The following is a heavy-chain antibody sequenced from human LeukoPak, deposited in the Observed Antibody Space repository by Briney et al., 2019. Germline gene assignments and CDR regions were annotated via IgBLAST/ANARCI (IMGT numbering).Heavy chain of an antibody. CDR1: GGSISSHY. V-gene: IGHV3-11*01. Sequence: LSLTCTVSGGSISSHYWSWIRQPPGKGLEWVSYISSSGSTIYYADSVKGRFTISRDNAKNSLYLQMNSLRAEDTAVYYCARLAVAGNYYYYYMDVWGKGTTVTVSS. CDR2: ISSSGSTI. J-gene: IGHJ6*03. CDR3: ARLAVAGNYYYYYMDV. D-gene: IGHD6-19*01.